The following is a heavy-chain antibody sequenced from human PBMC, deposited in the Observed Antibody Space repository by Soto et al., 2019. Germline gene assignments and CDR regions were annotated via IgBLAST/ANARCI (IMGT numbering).Heavy chain of an antibody. J-gene: IGHJ6*02. CDR3: ARHLYGSPLDV. V-gene: IGHV4-4*02. CDR1: GDSIGYSNW. D-gene: IGHD6-13*01. CDR2: ISHIGDT. Sequence: TSETLSLTCAVSGDSIGYSNWWTWVRQSPEKGLEWIGEISHIGDTDYSPSLKSRVNILLDRSQNKFSLKMKSMTAADTAVYYCARHLYGSPLDVWGQGITVTVSS.